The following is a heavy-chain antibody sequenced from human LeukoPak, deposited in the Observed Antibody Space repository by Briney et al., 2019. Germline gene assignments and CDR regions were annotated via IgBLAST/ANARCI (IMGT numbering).Heavy chain of an antibody. V-gene: IGHV4-61*02. CDR2: IYTSGST. J-gene: IGHJ6*03. D-gene: IGHD6-13*01. Sequence: SETLSLTCTVSGGSISSGSYYWSWIRQPAGKGLEWIGRIYTSGSTNYNPSLKSRVTMSVDTSKNQFSLKLSSVTAADMAVYYCASSSSIAPYYYYYYMDVWGKGTTVTISS. CDR1: GGSISSGSYY. CDR3: ASSSSIAPYYYYYYMDV.